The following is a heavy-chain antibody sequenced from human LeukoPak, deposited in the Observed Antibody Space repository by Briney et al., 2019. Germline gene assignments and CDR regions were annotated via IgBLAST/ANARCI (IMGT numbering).Heavy chain of an antibody. D-gene: IGHD6-13*01. CDR1: GFTVSSNY. CDR2: IYSGGST. Sequence: GGSLRLSCAASGFTVSSNYMSWVRQAPGRGLEWVSVIYSGGSTYYADSVKGRFTISRDNSKNTLYLQMNSLRAEDTAVYYCARGLPAATGAFDYWGQGTLVTVSS. CDR3: ARGLPAATGAFDY. V-gene: IGHV3-53*01. J-gene: IGHJ4*02.